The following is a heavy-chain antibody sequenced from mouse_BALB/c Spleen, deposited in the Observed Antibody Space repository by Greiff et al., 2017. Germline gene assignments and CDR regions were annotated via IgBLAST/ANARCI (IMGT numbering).Heavy chain of an antibody. D-gene: IGHD1-1*01. J-gene: IGHJ4*01. V-gene: IGHV3-2*02. CDR2: ISYSGST. Sequence: EVKLMESGPGLVKPSQSLSLTCTVTGYSITSDYAWNWIRQFPGNKLEWMGYISYSGSTSYNPSLKSRISITRDTSKNQFFLQLNSVTTEDTATYYCARSGTVVAAMDYWGQGTSVTVSS. CDR1: GYSITSDYA. CDR3: ARSGTVVAAMDY.